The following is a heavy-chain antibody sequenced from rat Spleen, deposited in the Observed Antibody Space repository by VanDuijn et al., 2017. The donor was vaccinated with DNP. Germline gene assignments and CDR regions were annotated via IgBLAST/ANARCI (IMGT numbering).Heavy chain of an antibody. Sequence: EVQLVESGGGLVQPGRSLKLSCAASGFTFSNYGMAWVRQTPTKGLEWVASISTGGGNTYYRDSVKGRFTISRDNAKSTLYLQVNSLRSEDTATYYCTSNPHIRTAAPFDYWGQGVMVTVSS. J-gene: IGHJ2*01. V-gene: IGHV5S13*01. CDR1: GFTFSNYG. D-gene: IGHD3-8*01. CDR3: TSNPHIRTAAPFDY. CDR2: ISTGGGNT.